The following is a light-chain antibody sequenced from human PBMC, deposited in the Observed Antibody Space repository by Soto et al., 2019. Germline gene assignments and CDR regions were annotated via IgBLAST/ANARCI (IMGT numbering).Light chain of an antibody. Sequence: EIVLTQSPGTLSLSPGERATLSCRASQSVSSSYLAWYQQKPGQAPRLLIYGASSRDTGIPDRFSVSGSGTDFTLTISRLEPEDFAVYYCQQYGSSPSLTFGGGTKVEIK. CDR1: QSVSSSY. CDR2: GAS. V-gene: IGKV3-20*01. J-gene: IGKJ4*01. CDR3: QQYGSSPSLT.